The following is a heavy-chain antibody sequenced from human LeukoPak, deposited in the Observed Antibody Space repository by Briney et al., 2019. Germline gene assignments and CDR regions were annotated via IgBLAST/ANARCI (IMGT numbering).Heavy chain of an antibody. CDR3: AKDECSSSSCSIDY. CDR2: IGWNSGSI. D-gene: IGHD2-2*01. J-gene: IGHJ4*02. CDR1: GLAFDDYA. V-gene: IGHV3-9*03. Sequence: TGGSLRLSCAASGLAFDDYAMHWVRQATGRGLVTVSGIGWNSGSIEYEDYVKGRFTIYRDNAKNSVFVQMNSLRAEDMALYYCAKDECSSSSCSIDYWGQGTLVTVSS.